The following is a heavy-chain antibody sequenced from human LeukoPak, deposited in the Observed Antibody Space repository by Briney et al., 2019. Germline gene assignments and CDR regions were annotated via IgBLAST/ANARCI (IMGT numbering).Heavy chain of an antibody. J-gene: IGHJ4*02. CDR3: ARLRFSTNYYWDY. CDR2: INHDGSST. CDR1: GFTFTTFW. D-gene: IGHD6-13*01. Sequence: GGSLRLSCATSGFTFTTFWMHWVRQAPGKGLVWVSRINHDGSSTNYADSVKGRFTISRDNAKNSLYLQMNSLRAEDTAVYYCARLRFSTNYYWDYWGQGTLVTVPS. V-gene: IGHV3-74*01.